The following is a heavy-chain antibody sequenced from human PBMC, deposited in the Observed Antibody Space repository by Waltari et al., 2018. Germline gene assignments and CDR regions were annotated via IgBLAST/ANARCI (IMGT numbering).Heavy chain of an antibody. D-gene: IGHD3-16*01. CDR3: ARDPRPKRITFGGVPP. CDR1: GFTFSSYS. CDR2: ISSSSSYI. J-gene: IGHJ5*02. V-gene: IGHV3-21*01. Sequence: EVQLVESGGGLVKPGGSLRLSCAASGFTFSSYSMNWVRQAPGKGLEWVSSISSSSSYIYYADSVKGRFTISRDNAKNSLYLQMNSLRADDTAVYYCARDPRPKRITFGGVPPWGQGTLVTVSS.